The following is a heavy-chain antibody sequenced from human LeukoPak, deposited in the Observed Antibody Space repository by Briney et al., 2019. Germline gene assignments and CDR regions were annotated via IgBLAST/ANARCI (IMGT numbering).Heavy chain of an antibody. V-gene: IGHV3-30*18. CDR1: GFTFSSYG. CDR2: ISYDGSNK. D-gene: IGHD6-19*01. CDR3: AKMPGYSSGWYSLINYYMDV. J-gene: IGHJ6*03. Sequence: GRSLRLSCAASGFTFSSYGMHWVRQAPGKGLEWVAVISYDGSNKYYADSVKGRFTISRDNSKNTLYLQMNSLRAEDTAVYYCAKMPGYSSGWYSLINYYMDVWGKGTTVTVSS.